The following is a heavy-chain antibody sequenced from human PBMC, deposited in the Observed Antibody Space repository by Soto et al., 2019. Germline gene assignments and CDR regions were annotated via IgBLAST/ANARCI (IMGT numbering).Heavy chain of an antibody. Sequence: SLTCAVSGGSISSGGYSWSWIRQPPGKGLEWIGYIYHSGSTYYNPSLKSRVTISVDRSKNQFSLKLSSVTAADTAVYYCARKLYYYGAGSFYYWGQGTLVTVSS. CDR2: IYHSGST. D-gene: IGHD3-10*01. CDR1: GGSISSGGYS. V-gene: IGHV4-30-2*01. J-gene: IGHJ4*02. CDR3: ARKLYYYGAGSFYY.